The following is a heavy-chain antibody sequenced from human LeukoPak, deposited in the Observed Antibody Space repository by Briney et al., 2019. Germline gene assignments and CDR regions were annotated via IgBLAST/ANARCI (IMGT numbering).Heavy chain of an antibody. D-gene: IGHD5-12*01. CDR2: INSNSGAT. Sequence: VASVKVSCKASGYTFTDYNIHWVRQAPGQGLEWMGWINSNSGATNYAQKFQGRVTMTRDTSISTAYMELTRLGSDDTAVYYCARDGSLAYWGQGTLVTVSS. V-gene: IGHV1-2*02. CDR3: ARDGSLAY. CDR1: GYTFTDYN. J-gene: IGHJ4*02.